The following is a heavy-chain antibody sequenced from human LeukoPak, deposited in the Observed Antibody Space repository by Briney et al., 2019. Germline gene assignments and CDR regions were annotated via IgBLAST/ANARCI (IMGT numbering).Heavy chain of an antibody. CDR1: GFTFSDYW. Sequence: GGSLRLSCAASGFTFSDYWMHWVRQAPGKGLEWVANIKQDGSAKYYVDSVKGRFTISRDNSKNTLYVQMNSLRTDDAAVYYCAKSKSPYPMDYIFDFWGQGTLVTVSS. J-gene: IGHJ4*02. CDR3: AKSKSPYPMDYIFDF. D-gene: IGHD4-11*01. CDR2: IKQDGSAK. V-gene: IGHV3-7*01.